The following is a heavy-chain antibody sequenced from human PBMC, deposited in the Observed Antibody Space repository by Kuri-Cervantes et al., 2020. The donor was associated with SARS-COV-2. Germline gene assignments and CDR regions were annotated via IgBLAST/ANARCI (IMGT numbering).Heavy chain of an antibody. Sequence: LSLTCAASGFTVSISYMSWVRQAPGKGLEWVSVFYSGGSTYYGDSVKGRFTISRDNSKNTLYLQMNSLRAEDTAVYYCAKLGIVRIVVVISEYYFDYWGQGTLVTVSS. CDR3: AKLGIVRIVVVISEYYFDY. CDR2: FYSGGST. V-gene: IGHV3-53*01. D-gene: IGHD3-22*01. CDR1: GFTVSISY. J-gene: IGHJ4*02.